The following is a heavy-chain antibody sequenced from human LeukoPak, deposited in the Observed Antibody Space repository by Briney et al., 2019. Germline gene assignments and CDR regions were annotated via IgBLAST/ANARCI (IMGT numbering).Heavy chain of an antibody. V-gene: IGHV3-74*01. D-gene: IGHD4-17*01. CDR2: ISSDGSST. CDR1: GFSFSGYW. Sequence: PGGSLRLSCAASGFSFSGYWMHWVRQAPGKGLVWVSRISSDGSSTRYADSVKGRFTISRDNSKNTLSLEMNSLRADDTATYYCARDAGGAWPFDYWGQGTRVIVSS. CDR3: ARDAGGAWPFDY. J-gene: IGHJ4*02.